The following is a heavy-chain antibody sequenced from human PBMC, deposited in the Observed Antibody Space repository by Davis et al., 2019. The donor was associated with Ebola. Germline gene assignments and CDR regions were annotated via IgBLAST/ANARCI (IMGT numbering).Heavy chain of an antibody. CDR2: INAGNGNT. CDR3: ARFQEVDY. Sequence: ASVKVSCKASGGTFSSYAISWVRQAPGQRLEWMGWINAGNGNTKYSQKFQGRVTITRDTSASTAYMELSSLRSEDTAVYYCARFQEVDYWAREPWSPSPQ. V-gene: IGHV1-3*01. CDR1: GGTFSSYA. J-gene: IGHJ4*02.